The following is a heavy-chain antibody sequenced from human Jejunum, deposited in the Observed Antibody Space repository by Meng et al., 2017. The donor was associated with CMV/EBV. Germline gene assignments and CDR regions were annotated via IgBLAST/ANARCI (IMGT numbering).Heavy chain of an antibody. J-gene: IGHJ2*01. CDR1: GYTFINYA. V-gene: IGHV7-4-1*02. CDR3: ARGGPYPDSSGFHWYFDL. D-gene: IGHD3-22*01. CDR2: INNHTENP. Sequence: QVQLVQSGSELKMPGASVKVSCKASGYTFINYAINWVRQAPGRGLEWMGWINNHTENPTYGQGFTGRFVLSSDTSVSTANLQISSLKAEDTAVYYCARGGPYPDSSGFHWYFDLWGRGTLATVSS.